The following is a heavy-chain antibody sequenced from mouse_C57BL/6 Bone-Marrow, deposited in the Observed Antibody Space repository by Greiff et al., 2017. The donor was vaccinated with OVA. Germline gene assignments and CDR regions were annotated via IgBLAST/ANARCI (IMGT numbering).Heavy chain of an antibody. CDR2: IWGGGST. V-gene: IGHV2-9*01. Sequence: VKLMESGPGLVAPSQSLSITCTASGFSLTSYGVDWVRQPPGKGLEWLGVIWGGGSTNYNSALMSRLSIRKDNSKSQVYVKMNSLQADDTAMYYSAKHRPLDYWGQGTTLTVSS. J-gene: IGHJ2*01. CDR1: GFSLTSYG. CDR3: AKHRPLDY.